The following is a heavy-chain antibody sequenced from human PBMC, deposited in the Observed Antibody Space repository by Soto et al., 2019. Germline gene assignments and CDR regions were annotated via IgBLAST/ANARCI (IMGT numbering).Heavy chain of an antibody. V-gene: IGHV1-24*01. J-gene: IGHJ4*01. D-gene: IGHD5-12*01. CDR3: APRGNDPYSSLFH. CDR1: GNTLSELP. CDR2: YDPEDDGT. Sequence: ASVKVSCKMSGNTLSELPMHWVRQTAGKGLEWMAGYDPEDDGTIYAQNFQGRVSLTEDTSTDTAYLEVHRLTSEDTAVYYCAPRGNDPYSSLFHWGQGTLVPVPS.